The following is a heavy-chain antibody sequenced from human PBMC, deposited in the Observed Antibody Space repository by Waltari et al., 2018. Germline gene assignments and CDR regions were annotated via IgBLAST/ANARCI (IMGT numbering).Heavy chain of an antibody. CDR3: ARVWYTYYYDSSGYYLGY. D-gene: IGHD3-22*01. Sequence: QVQLVQSGDEVKKPGSSVKVPCKASGGTFSSDAISGVRQGHAQGLEWMGGLIPIFSTANYAQKFQGRVTITADESTSTAYMELSSLRSEDTAVYYCARVWYTYYYDSSGYYLGYWGQGTLVTVSS. CDR1: GGTFSSDA. V-gene: IGHV1-69*01. CDR2: LIPIFSTA. J-gene: IGHJ4*02.